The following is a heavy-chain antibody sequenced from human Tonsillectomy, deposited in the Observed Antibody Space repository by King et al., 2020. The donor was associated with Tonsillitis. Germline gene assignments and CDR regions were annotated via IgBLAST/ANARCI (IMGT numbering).Heavy chain of an antibody. CDR2: IYFSGST. CDR1: GGSVSGSNYH. CDR3: ARRSDPLIRGVIHYFDY. J-gene: IGHJ4*02. Sequence: QLQESGPGLVKPSETLSLTCTVSGGSVSGSNYHWCWVRQPPGKGLEWIVNIYFSGSTYYNPSLKSRVTISVDTSKNQFSLRLTSVTATDTAVYYCARRSDPLIRGVIHYFDYWGQGTLVTVSS. V-gene: IGHV4-39*01. D-gene: IGHD3-10*01.